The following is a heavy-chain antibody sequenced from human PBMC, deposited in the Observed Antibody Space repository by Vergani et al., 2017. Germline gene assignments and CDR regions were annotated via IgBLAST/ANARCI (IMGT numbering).Heavy chain of an antibody. J-gene: IGHJ5*01. CDR2: IKQDGSED. Sequence: EVQLVESGGGLVKPGGSLRLSCAASGFNFQIYWMGWVRQTAEKGLEWVANIKQDGSEDYYVDSVKGRFTITRDNAKKFIYLQMNSLRADDTAVYYCVXGGLATIYNWFDPWGQGTRVTVSS. CDR3: VXGGLATIYNWFDP. D-gene: IGHD5-24*01. CDR1: GFNFQIYW. V-gene: IGHV3-7*01.